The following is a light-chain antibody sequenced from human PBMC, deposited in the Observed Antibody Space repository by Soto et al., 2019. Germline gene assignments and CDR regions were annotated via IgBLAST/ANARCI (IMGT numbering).Light chain of an antibody. Sequence: ENVLTQSPGTLSLSPGERATLSCRTSQSVNNNYLAWYQQTPGQAPRLLIYGASTRATGIPDRFSGSGSGTDFPLPISRLETEDFAVYYCQQYGGSPLFTFGGGTKVEIK. CDR2: GAS. CDR3: QQYGGSPLFT. CDR1: QSVNNNY. J-gene: IGKJ4*01. V-gene: IGKV3-20*01.